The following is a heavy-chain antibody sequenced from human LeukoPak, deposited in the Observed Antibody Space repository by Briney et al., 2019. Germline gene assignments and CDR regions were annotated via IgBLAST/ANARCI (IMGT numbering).Heavy chain of an antibody. CDR1: GFTLSKYP. J-gene: IGHJ6*02. D-gene: IGHD6-13*01. CDR3: ATLHIAATGSHAVDV. Sequence: GGSLRLSCAASGFTLSKYPMHWVRQAPGKGLEWVAVVSHDGVNKYYADSVKGRFTISRENSKNTLHLQMNSLRGEDTAVYYCATLHIAATGSHAVDVWGQGTPVTVSS. V-gene: IGHV3-30-3*01. CDR2: VSHDGVNK.